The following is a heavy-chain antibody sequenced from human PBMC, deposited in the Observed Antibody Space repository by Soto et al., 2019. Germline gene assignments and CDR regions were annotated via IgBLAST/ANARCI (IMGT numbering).Heavy chain of an antibody. CDR3: ARDSRVRGGNYGMDV. J-gene: IGHJ6*02. D-gene: IGHD2-15*01. V-gene: IGHV4-30-4*01. CDR1: GGSISSGDYY. CDR2: IYYSGST. Sequence: QVQLQESGPGLVKPSQTLSLTCTVSGGSISSGDYYWSWIRQPPGKGLEWIGYIYYSGSTYYNPSLKSRVTRSVDTSKNQFSLKLSSVTAADTAVYYCARDSRVRGGNYGMDVWGQGNTVTVSS.